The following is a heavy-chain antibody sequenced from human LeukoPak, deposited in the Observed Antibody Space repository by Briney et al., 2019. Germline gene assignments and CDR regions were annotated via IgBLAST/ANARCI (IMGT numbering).Heavy chain of an antibody. J-gene: IGHJ4*02. D-gene: IGHD3-9*01. CDR2: TKNKANNYNT. CDR1: GFTFSDHY. Sequence: GGSLRLSCAASGFTFSDHYMDWVRQAPGKGLEWVGRTKNKANNYNTEYAASVKGRFTISRDDSKNSLYLQINSLKTEDPAVDYCARVACFDSIDYWGQGTLVTVSS. CDR3: ARVACFDSIDY. V-gene: IGHV3-72*01.